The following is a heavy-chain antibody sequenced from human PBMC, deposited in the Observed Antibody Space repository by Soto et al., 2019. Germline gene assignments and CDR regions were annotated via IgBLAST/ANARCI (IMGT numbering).Heavy chain of an antibody. Sequence: TLSLTCTVSGGSIRSGSEGNYWSWIRQSPGKGLEWIGYIYYSGSTYYNPSLKSRVTISVDTSKNQFSLKLYSVTAADTAVYYCARDPSPGAHYFDCWGQGILVTVSS. V-gene: IGHV4-31*03. CDR3: ARDPSPGAHYFDC. CDR2: IYYSGST. CDR1: GGSIRSGSEGNY. J-gene: IGHJ4*02.